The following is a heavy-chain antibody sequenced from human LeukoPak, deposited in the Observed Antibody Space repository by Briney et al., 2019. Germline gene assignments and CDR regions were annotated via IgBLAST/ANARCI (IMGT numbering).Heavy chain of an antibody. Sequence: GGSLRLSCAASGFTFSSYSMNWVRQAPGKGLEWVSSISSSSSYIYYADSLKGRFTISRDNSKNTLYLQMNSLRAEDTAVYYCAKEVVPKQDKALDYWGQGTLVTVSS. D-gene: IGHD6-6*01. CDR2: ISSSSSYI. CDR1: GFTFSSYS. CDR3: AKEVVPKQDKALDY. V-gene: IGHV3-21*04. J-gene: IGHJ4*02.